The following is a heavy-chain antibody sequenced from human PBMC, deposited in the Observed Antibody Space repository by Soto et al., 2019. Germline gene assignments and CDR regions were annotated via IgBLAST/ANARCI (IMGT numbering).Heavy chain of an antibody. D-gene: IGHD4-17*01. CDR1: GCSISSISHY. CDR2: IYYSGST. J-gene: IGHJ4*02. Sequence: QLQLQESGPGLVKPSETLSLTFTVSGCSISSISHYWGWIRHPPRTGLEWIGSIYYSGSTYYNPSLKSRVTISVATSKNQCSLTLSSLTAAYSAVYYCARQPYYGGNRDFDYWGQGTLVTVSS. CDR3: ARQPYYGGNRDFDY. V-gene: IGHV4-39*01.